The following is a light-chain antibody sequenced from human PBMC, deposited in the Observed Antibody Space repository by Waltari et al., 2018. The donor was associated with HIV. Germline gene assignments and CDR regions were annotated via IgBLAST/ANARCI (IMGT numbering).Light chain of an antibody. V-gene: IGLV1-51*02. Sequence: QSILTRPPSVSAAPGHNVTISCSGTTSNIGKNYVSWYQHLPGNAPKLLIFENDKRPSEIPDRFSGLKSGTSATLGIIGLQPGDEADYFCGTWDSSLTAYVFTTGTTVTV. CDR3: GTWDSSLTAYV. CDR2: END. J-gene: IGLJ1*01. CDR1: TSNIGKNY.